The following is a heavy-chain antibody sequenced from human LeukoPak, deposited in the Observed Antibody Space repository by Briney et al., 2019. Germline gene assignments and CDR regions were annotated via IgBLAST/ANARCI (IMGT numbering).Heavy chain of an antibody. J-gene: IGHJ4*02. CDR1: GASISSVDYY. D-gene: IGHD3-22*01. V-gene: IGHV4-30-4*08. CDR2: IYFSGST. CDR3: ARFLYDSSLEYYFDY. Sequence: SETLSLTCTVSGASISSVDYYWSWIRQPPGKGLEWIGYIYFSGSTYYNPSLKSRVIMSVDTSKQQFSLNLTSVTAADTAVYYCARFLYDSSLEYYFDYWGQGTLVTVSS.